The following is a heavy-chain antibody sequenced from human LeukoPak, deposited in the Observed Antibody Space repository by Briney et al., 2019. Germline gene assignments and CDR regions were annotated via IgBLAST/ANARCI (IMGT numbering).Heavy chain of an antibody. V-gene: IGHV4-30-2*01. Sequence: SETLSLTCTVSGGSISSGGYYWSWIRQPPGKGLEWIGYIYHSGSTYYNPSLKSRVTMSVDTSKNQFSLKLSSVTAADTAVYYCARGYDYGDSWGQGTLVTVSS. D-gene: IGHD1-14*01. CDR2: IYHSGST. CDR1: GGSISSGGYY. J-gene: IGHJ4*02. CDR3: ARGYDYGDS.